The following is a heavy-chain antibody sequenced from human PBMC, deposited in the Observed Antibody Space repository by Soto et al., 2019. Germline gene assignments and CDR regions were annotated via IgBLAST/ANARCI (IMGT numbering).Heavy chain of an antibody. Sequence: QVQLVPSGAEVRKPGASVRVSCKVSGYSFTTFGISWLRQAPGQGPEWMGWISGPNGNTEYAQHFQGRLTMTTDTSTNTAYMELRSLRSDDTAVYYCARDLFNYDVLTGYFSLDVWGQGTPVTVTP. D-gene: IGHD3-9*01. J-gene: IGHJ3*01. CDR2: ISGPNGNT. V-gene: IGHV1-18*01. CDR1: GYSFTTFG. CDR3: ARDLFNYDVLTGYFSLDV.